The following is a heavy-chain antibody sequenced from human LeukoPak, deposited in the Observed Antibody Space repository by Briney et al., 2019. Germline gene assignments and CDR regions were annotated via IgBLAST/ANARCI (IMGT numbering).Heavy chain of an antibody. CDR2: IYYTGGT. Sequence: SQTLSLTCTVSGGSINRHDYHWSWIRQPPGKGLEWIGYIYYTGGTYYNPSFRSRAIISMDTSKNQFSLKLSSVTAADTAVYYCARDRVCGSDCHNWFDPWGQGTLVTVSS. J-gene: IGHJ5*02. CDR1: GGSINRHDYH. V-gene: IGHV4-30-4*08. CDR3: ARDRVCGSDCHNWFDP. D-gene: IGHD2-21*01.